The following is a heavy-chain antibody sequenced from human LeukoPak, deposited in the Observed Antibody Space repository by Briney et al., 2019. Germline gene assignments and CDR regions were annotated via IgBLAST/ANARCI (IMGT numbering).Heavy chain of an antibody. Sequence: GGSLRLSCSASGFTFSNYAMHWVRQPQGRDLNYVSGISSDGGSTYYADSVKGRFTISRDTSKNMLYLQVSSLRAEDTAVYYCVKGRAVAGRFDYWGQGALVTFSS. D-gene: IGHD6-19*01. CDR2: ISSDGGST. J-gene: IGHJ4*02. V-gene: IGHV3-64D*06. CDR1: GFTFSNYA. CDR3: VKGRAVAGRFDY.